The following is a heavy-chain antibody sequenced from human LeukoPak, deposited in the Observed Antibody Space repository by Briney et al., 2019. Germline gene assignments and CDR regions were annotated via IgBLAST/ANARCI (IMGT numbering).Heavy chain of an antibody. J-gene: IGHJ4*02. V-gene: IGHV4-39*07. D-gene: IGHD6-13*01. CDR2: IYYSGSI. Sequence: SETLSLTCTVSGGSISSSSYSWGWIRQPPGKGLEWIGSIYYSGSIYYNPSLKSRVTISVDTSKNQFSLKLSSVTAADTAVYYCAREIAAAADIDYWGQGTLVTVSS. CDR1: GGSISSSSYS. CDR3: AREIAAAADIDY.